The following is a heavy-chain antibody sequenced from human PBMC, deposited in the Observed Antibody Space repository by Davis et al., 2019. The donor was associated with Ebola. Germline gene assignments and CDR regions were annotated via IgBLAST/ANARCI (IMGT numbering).Heavy chain of an antibody. CDR1: GGTFSSYA. CDR2: INPHNGNT. V-gene: IGHV1-18*01. CDR3: ARAQFPTTSDH. D-gene: IGHD1-1*01. J-gene: IGHJ4*02. Sequence: AASVKVSCKASGGTFSSYAISWVRQAPGQGLEWMVWINPHNGNTNYAQNVQGRVTMTTDTSTSTAYMEVGSLRSDDTAVYYCARAQFPTTSDHWGQGTLVTVSS.